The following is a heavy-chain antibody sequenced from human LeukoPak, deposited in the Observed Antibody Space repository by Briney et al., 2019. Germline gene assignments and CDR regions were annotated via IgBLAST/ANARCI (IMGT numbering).Heavy chain of an antibody. CDR2: INHSGST. CDR1: GGSFSGYY. J-gene: IGHJ4*02. Sequence: SETLSLTRAVYGGSFSGYYWSWIRQPPGKGLEWIGEINHSGSTNYNPSLKSRVTISVDTSKNQFSLKLSSVTAADTAVYYCARRGRIAAAGYFDYWGQGTLVTVSS. V-gene: IGHV4-34*01. CDR3: ARRGRIAAAGYFDY. D-gene: IGHD6-13*01.